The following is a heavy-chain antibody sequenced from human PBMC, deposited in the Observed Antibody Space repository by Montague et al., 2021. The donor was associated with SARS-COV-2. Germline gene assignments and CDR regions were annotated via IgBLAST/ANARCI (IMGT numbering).Heavy chain of an antibody. CDR2: TYYRSKWYN. J-gene: IGHJ5*02. CDR3: ARDDPYCTNGVCYTGNWFDP. V-gene: IGHV6-1*01. D-gene: IGHD2-8*01. Sequence: CAISGDSVSNNSAAWNWIRQSPSRGLEWLGRTYYRSKWYNDYAVSVKSRITINPDTSKNQFSLQLNSVTPEGTAVYYCARDDPYCTNGVCYTGNWFDPWGQGTLVTVSS. CDR1: GDSVSNNSAA.